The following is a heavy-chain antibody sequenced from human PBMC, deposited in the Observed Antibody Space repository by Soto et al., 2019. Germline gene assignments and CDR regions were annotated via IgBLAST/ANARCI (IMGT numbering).Heavy chain of an antibody. CDR2: ISAYNGNT. V-gene: IGHV1-18*01. CDR3: AGVGYDILTGYYYYYGMDV. D-gene: IGHD3-9*01. J-gene: IGHJ6*02. Sequence: GASVKVSCKASGYTFTSYGISWVRQAPGQGLEWMGWISAYNGNTNYAQKLQGRVTMTTDTSTSTAYMELRILRSDDTAVYYCAGVGYDILTGYYYYYGMDVWGQGTTVTVSS. CDR1: GYTFTSYG.